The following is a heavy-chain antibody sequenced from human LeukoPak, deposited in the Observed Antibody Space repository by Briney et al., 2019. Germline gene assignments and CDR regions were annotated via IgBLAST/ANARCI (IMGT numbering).Heavy chain of an antibody. D-gene: IGHD3-3*01. CDR3: AKGRGRFLEWLSDAFDI. V-gene: IGHV3-30*18. J-gene: IGHJ3*02. Sequence: PGGSLRLSCAASGFTFSSYGMHWVRQAPGKGLEWVAVISYDGSNKYYADSVKGRFTISRDNSKNTLYLQMNSLRAEDTAVYYRAKGRGRFLEWLSDAFDIWGQGTMVTVSS. CDR1: GFTFSSYG. CDR2: ISYDGSNK.